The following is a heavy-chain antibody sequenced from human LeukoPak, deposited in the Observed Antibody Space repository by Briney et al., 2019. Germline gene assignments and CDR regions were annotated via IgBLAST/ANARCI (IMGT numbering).Heavy chain of an antibody. CDR1: GFTFSSYG. V-gene: IGHV3-33*01. D-gene: IGHD5-18*01. Sequence: GRSLRLSCAASGFTFSSYGMHWVRQAPGKGLEWVAVIWYDGSNKYYADSVNGRFTISRDNSKNTLYLQMNSLRAEDTAVYYCARGGIQLWLRTDSDYWGQGTLVTVSS. J-gene: IGHJ4*02. CDR2: IWYDGSNK. CDR3: ARGGIQLWLRTDSDY.